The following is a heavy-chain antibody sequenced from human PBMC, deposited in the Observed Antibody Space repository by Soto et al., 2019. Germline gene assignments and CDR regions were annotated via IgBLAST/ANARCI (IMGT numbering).Heavy chain of an antibody. CDR2: IYYSGST. Sequence: ASETLSLTCTVSGGSISSGDYYWSWIRQPPGKGLEWIGYIYYSGSTYYNPSLKSRVTISVDTSKNQFSLKLSSVTAADTAVYYCARVRTGDYRGFWFDPWGQGTLVTVSS. CDR1: GGSISSGDYY. V-gene: IGHV4-30-4*01. J-gene: IGHJ5*02. D-gene: IGHD4-17*01. CDR3: ARVRTGDYRGFWFDP.